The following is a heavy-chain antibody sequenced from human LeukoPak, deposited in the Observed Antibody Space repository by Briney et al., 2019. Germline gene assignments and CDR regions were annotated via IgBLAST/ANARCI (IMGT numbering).Heavy chain of an antibody. CDR2: IFGSGTT. Sequence: GGSLRLSCAASGFTFSSYAMSWDRQAPGKGLEWVSGIFGSGTTYYTDSVKGRFTISRDNSKNTLYLQMSSLRAEDTAIYYCAKPLGIAATHPSNWGQGTLVTVSS. CDR1: GFTFSSYA. V-gene: IGHV3-23*01. D-gene: IGHD6-25*01. J-gene: IGHJ4*02. CDR3: AKPLGIAATHPSN.